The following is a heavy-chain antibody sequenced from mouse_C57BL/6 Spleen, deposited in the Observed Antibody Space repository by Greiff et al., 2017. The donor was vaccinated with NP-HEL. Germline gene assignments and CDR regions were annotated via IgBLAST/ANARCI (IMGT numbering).Heavy chain of an antibody. CDR3: ARMDGNYYYYAMDY. CDR1: GYAFSSSW. Sequence: VQLPASGPELVKPGASVKISCKASGYAFSSSWMNWVKQRPGTGLEWIGRIYPGDGDTNYNGKFKGKATLTADKSSSTAYMQLSSLTSEDSAVYFCARMDGNYYYYAMDYWGQGTSVTVSS. CDR2: IYPGDGDT. V-gene: IGHV1-82*01. J-gene: IGHJ4*01. D-gene: IGHD2-1*01.